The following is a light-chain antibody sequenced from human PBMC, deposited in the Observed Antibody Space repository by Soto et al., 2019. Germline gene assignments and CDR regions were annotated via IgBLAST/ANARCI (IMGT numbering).Light chain of an antibody. V-gene: IGLV2-14*01. CDR3: SSYTSSSTV. CDR2: EVS. CDR1: SSDVGGYNY. Sequence: QSVLTQPASVSGSPGQSITISCTGTSSDVGGYNYVSWYQQHPGKAPKLMIYEVSNRPSGVSNRFSGSKSGNTASLTISGLQADDEADYYCSSYTSSSTVFGGGTKVTVL. J-gene: IGLJ2*01.